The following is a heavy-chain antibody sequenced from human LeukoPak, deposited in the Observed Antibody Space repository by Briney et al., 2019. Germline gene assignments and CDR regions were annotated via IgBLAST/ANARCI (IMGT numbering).Heavy chain of an antibody. CDR2: IWSDGSNK. J-gene: IGHJ5*02. D-gene: IGHD2-15*01. CDR1: GFTFSNYG. CDR3: ARVTMVAAASYNWFVP. Sequence: GGSLRLSCAASGFTFSNYGMHWVRQAPGKGLEWVAVIWSDGSNKYYADSVRGRFTNSRDNSKNTLYLQMNSLRAEDTAVYYCARVTMVAAASYNWFVPWGQGTLVTVSS. V-gene: IGHV3-33*01.